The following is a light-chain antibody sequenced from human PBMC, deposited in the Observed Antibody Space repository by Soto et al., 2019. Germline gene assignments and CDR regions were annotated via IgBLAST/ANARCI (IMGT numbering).Light chain of an antibody. V-gene: IGLV2-8*01. CDR3: CSYTGANSWV. Sequence: QSALTQPPSASGSPGQSVTISCTGTDNDVGGFDYVSWYQLHPDKAPKLVMYEVTKRPSGVSHRFSGSKSANTASLTISGLQAEDEADYYCCSYTGANSWVFGGGTKVTVL. CDR1: DNDVGGFDY. CDR2: EVT. J-gene: IGLJ3*02.